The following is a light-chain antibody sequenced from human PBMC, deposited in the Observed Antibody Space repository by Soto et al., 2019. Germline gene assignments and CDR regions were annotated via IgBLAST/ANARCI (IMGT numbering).Light chain of an antibody. CDR2: DAS. V-gene: IGKV3-20*01. J-gene: IGKJ3*01. Sequence: EIVLTQSPGTLSLSPGERATLSCRASQSVSSTYLAWYQQKPGPAPRLLIYDASRRATGIPDRFSGSGSGTDFTLIISRREPEDFAVYYCQQYGSSPGLFTFCPGTKVDIK. CDR1: QSVSSTY. CDR3: QQYGSSPGLFT.